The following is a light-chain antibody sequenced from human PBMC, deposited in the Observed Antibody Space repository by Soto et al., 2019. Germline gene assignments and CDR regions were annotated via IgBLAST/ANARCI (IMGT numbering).Light chain of an antibody. J-gene: IGKJ1*01. CDR2: ITS. CDR3: QQYGDSPKT. Sequence: EIVLTQSPGTLSLSPGERATLSCRASQYVRSNYVAWYQQKPGQTPRLLIYITSSRAPGIPERFSGSGSGTDFTLTISRMEPEDFAVYFCQQYGDSPKTFGQVTKVEMK. V-gene: IGKV3-20*01. CDR1: QYVRSNY.